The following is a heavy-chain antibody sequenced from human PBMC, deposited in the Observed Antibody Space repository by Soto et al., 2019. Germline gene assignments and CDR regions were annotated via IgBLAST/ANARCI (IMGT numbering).Heavy chain of an antibody. CDR1: GYTFTGYD. Sequence: QVQLVQSGAEVKKPGASVKVSCKASGYTFTGYDMHWVRQAPGQGLEWMGWINPNSGGTNYAQKFQGRVTMTRDTTIITAYMELSRLRSDDTAVYYCARDHISSWGYFDLWCRGTLLTVSS. D-gene: IGHD6-13*01. V-gene: IGHV1-2*02. J-gene: IGHJ2*01. CDR2: INPNSGGT. CDR3: ARDHISSWGYFDL.